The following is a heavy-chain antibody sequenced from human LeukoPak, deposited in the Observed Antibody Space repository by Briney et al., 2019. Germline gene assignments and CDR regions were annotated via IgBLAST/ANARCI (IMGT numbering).Heavy chain of an antibody. CDR1: GYTFTSYY. CDR2: INPSGGST. CDR3: ARGGADIVVVPAFRMDV. Sequence: ASVKVSCKASGYTFTSYYMHWVRQAPGQGFEWMGIINPSGGSTSYAQKFQGRVTMTRDTSTSTVYMELSSLRSEDTAVYYCARGGADIVVVPAFRMDVWGQGTTVTVSS. V-gene: IGHV1-46*01. D-gene: IGHD2-2*01. J-gene: IGHJ6*02.